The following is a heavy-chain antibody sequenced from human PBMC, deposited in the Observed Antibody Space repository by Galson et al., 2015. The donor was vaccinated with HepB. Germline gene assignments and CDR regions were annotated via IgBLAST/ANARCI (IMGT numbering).Heavy chain of an antibody. Sequence: SLRLSCAASRFTFSDYDRSWIRQAPGKGLEWVSYISGSGRTSIFYADSVKGRFTISRDNAKNSLYLQMTSLRAEDTAVYYCARATLTWFDPWGQGTLVTVSS. CDR2: ISGSGRTSI. CDR1: RFTFSDYD. D-gene: IGHD2/OR15-2a*01. J-gene: IGHJ5*02. CDR3: ARATLTWFDP. V-gene: IGHV3-11*01.